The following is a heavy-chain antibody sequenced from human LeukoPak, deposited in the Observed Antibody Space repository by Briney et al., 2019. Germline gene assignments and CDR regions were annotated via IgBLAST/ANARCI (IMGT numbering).Heavy chain of an antibody. D-gene: IGHD2-2*01. V-gene: IGHV1-46*01. J-gene: IGHJ4*02. CDR1: GYTFTSYY. CDR2: INPSGGST. Sequence: ASVKVSCKASGYTFTSYYMHWVRQAPGQGLEWMGIINPSGGSTSYAQKFQGRVTMTRDTSTSTAYMELSSLRSEDTAVYYCARAEGVPAAGTYYFDYWGQGTLVTVSS. CDR3: ARAEGVPAAGTYYFDY.